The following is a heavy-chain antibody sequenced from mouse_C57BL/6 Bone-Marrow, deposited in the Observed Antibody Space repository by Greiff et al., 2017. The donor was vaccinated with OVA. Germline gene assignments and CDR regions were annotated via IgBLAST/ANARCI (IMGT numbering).Heavy chain of an antibody. CDR1: EYDFPSHD. D-gene: IGHD2-5*01. Sequence: EVKLMESGGGLVQPGASLKLSCESNEYDFPSHDMSWVRKTPEKRLELVAAINRDGGSTYYPDTMERRFSISRDNTKKTLYLQMSSLRSEDTALYYCARHSNYVWFAYWGQGTLVTVSA. CDR3: ARHSNYVWFAY. J-gene: IGHJ3*01. CDR2: INRDGGST. V-gene: IGHV5-2*01.